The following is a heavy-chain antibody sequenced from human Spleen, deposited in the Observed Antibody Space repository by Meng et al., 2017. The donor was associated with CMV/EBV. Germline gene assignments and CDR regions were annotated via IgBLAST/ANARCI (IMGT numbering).Heavy chain of an antibody. CDR2: ISSDGSNK. Sequence: GESLKISCEASGFTFNNYALSWVRQAPGKGLEWVALISSDGSNKYYADSVKGRFTISRDNSKNTLYLQMNSLRAEDTAVYYCARMGGFWSGYHYFDYWGQGTLVTVSS. CDR3: ARMGGFWSGYHYFDY. V-gene: IGHV3-30*04. J-gene: IGHJ4*02. CDR1: GFTFNNYA. D-gene: IGHD3-3*01.